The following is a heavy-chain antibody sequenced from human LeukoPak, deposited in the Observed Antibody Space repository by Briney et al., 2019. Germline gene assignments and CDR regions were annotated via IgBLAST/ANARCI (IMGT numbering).Heavy chain of an antibody. Sequence: TGGSLRLSCAASGFTFNSYAMTWVRQAPGKGLEWVSAISGSGGSTYYADSVKGRFTISRDNSKNTLYLQMNSLRAEDTAVYYCANLCLTYYYDSSGYPCDYWGQGTLVTVSS. CDR2: ISGSGGST. CDR3: ANLCLTYYYDSSGYPCDY. J-gene: IGHJ4*02. CDR1: GFTFNSYA. D-gene: IGHD3-22*01. V-gene: IGHV3-23*01.